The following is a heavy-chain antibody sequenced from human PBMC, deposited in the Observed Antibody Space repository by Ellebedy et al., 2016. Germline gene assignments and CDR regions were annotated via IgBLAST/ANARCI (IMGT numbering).Heavy chain of an antibody. J-gene: IGHJ4*02. Sequence: SGPTLVKPTQTLTLTCTFSGFSLTTPLVGVGWIRHTPGRALELLALIHWDGEAQYSPSMHSRLTITEYTSKNQVVLIMTDVDPIDTATYYCAHRQKMLTHGWYFDAWGPGTLVTVSS. V-gene: IGHV2-5*02. CDR1: GFSLTTPLVG. CDR3: AHRQKMLTHGWYFDA. CDR2: IHWDGEA. D-gene: IGHD6-19*01.